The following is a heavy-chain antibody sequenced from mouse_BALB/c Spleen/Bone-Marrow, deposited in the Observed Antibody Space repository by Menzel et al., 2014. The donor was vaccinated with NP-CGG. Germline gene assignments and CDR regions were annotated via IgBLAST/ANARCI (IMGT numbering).Heavy chain of an antibody. CDR3: ARELGGAY. V-gene: IGHV1S29*02. CDR1: GYTFTDYN. CDR2: IYPYNGGS. D-gene: IGHD4-1*01. Sequence: VQLQQSGPELVKPGASVKISCKASGYTFTDYNMHWVKQSHGKSLEWIGYIYPYNGGSAYNQKFKSKATLTVDNSSSTAYKELRSLTSEDSAVYYCARELGGAYWGQGTLVTVSA. J-gene: IGHJ3*01.